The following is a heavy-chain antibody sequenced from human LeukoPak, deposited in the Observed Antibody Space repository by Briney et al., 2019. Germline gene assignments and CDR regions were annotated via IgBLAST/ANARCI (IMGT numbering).Heavy chain of an antibody. CDR2: ISWNSGTI. CDR1: GFTFDDYA. V-gene: IGHV3-9*03. D-gene: IGHD3-10*01. Sequence: PGGSLRLSCAASGFTFDDYAMHWVRQAPGKGLEWGSGISWNSGTIGYADSVKGRFTIYRDNAKNSLYLQMNSLRAEDIALYYCAKDVCTMVRGVLEYWGQGTLVTVSS. J-gene: IGHJ4*02. CDR3: AKDVCTMVRGVLEY.